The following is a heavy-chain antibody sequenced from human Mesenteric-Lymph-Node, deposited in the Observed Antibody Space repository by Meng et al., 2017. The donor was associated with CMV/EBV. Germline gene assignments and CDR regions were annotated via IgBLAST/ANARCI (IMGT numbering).Heavy chain of an antibody. CDR1: GFTFNSYA. CDR2: ISGSANNT. CDR3: ATDIILVPGAIGSFDY. J-gene: IGHJ4*02. D-gene: IGHD2-2*01. V-gene: IGHV3-23*01. Sequence: GGSLRLSCAASGFTFNSYAMSWVRQAPGKGLEWVSTISGSANNTYYADSMKGRFTISRDNSKITLYLQMSSLTAEDTAVYYCATDIILVPGAIGSFDYWGRGALVTVSS.